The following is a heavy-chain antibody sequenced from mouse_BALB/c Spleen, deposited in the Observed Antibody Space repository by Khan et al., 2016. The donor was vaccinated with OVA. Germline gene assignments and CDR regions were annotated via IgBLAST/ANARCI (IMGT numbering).Heavy chain of an antibody. J-gene: IGHJ2*01. D-gene: IGHD1-3*01. CDR2: IWAGGST. V-gene: IGHV2-9*02. CDR1: GFSLTSYG. Sequence: QVPLKQSGPGLVAPSQSLSITCTVSGFSLTSYGVHWVRQPPGKGLDWLGVIWAGGSTNYTSALMSRLSISKDNSKSQVFLKMNSLQTDDTAMYYCARLEDIWGQGTTLTVSS. CDR3: ARLEDI.